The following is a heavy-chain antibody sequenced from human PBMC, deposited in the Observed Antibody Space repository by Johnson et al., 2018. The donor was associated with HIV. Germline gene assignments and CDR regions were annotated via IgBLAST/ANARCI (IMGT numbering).Heavy chain of an antibody. CDR3: ARAYYTFWSGYDAFDI. V-gene: IGHV3-7*04. CDR1: GFTFSSYW. D-gene: IGHD3-3*01. CDR2: IKQDGSEK. Sequence: VQLVESGGGVVQSGRSLRLSCAASGFTFSSYWMTWVRQAPGKGLAWVANIKQDGSEKYYVDSVKGRFTISRDNAKNSLYLQMNSLRAEDTAVYYCARAYYTFWSGYDAFDIWGQGTMVTVSS. J-gene: IGHJ3*02.